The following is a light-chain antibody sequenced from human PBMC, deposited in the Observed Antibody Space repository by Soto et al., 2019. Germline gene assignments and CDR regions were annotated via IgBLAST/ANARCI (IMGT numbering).Light chain of an antibody. CDR2: DVT. Sequence: QSVLTQPASVSGSPGQSITVSCTGTSIDVGSYNLVSWYQQLPGKAPKLIIYDVTKRPSGISSRFSGSKSGNTASLTISGLLAEDEADYYCCSYAGSVYVFGSGTKVTVL. V-gene: IGLV2-23*02. CDR3: CSYAGSVYV. J-gene: IGLJ1*01. CDR1: SIDVGSYNL.